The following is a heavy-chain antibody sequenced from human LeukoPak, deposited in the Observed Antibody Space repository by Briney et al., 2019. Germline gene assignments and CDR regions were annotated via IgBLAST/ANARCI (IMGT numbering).Heavy chain of an antibody. Sequence: GGSLRLSCAASGFTFSSYGMHWVRQAPGKGLEWVAVICYDGSNKYYADSVKGRFTISRDNSKNTLYLQMNSLRAEDTAVYYCASGTSSDYWGQGTLVTVSS. J-gene: IGHJ4*02. CDR1: GFTFSSYG. CDR3: ASGTSSDY. CDR2: ICYDGSNK. D-gene: IGHD2/OR15-2a*01. V-gene: IGHV3-33*01.